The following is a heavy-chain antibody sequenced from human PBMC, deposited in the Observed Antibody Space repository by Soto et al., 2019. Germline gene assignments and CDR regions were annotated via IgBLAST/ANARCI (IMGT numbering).Heavy chain of an antibody. CDR1: GGTFSSYA. J-gene: IGHJ4*02. V-gene: IGHV1-69*01. D-gene: IGHD1-7*01. CDR3: ARAPSFGITGTMDYFDY. Sequence: QVQLVQSGAEVKKPGSSVKVSCKASGGTFSSYAISWVRQAPGQGLEWMGGIIPIFGTANYAQKFQGRVTITADEFTSTAYMELSSLRSEDTSVYYCARAPSFGITGTMDYFDYWGQGTLVTVSS. CDR2: IIPIFGTA.